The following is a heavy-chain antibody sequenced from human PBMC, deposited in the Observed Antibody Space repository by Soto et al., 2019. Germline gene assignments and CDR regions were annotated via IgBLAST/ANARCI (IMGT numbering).Heavy chain of an antibody. CDR1: GYTFTSYG. J-gene: IGHJ6*02. CDR3: AREGSRHYYYNGMDV. Sequence: QVQLVQSGAEVKKPGASVKVSCKASGYTFTSYGFSWVRQAPGQGLEWMGWISADNGNTNYAQKLQARVTRTTDTSRSTAYMELRSLTSDDTAVYYSAREGSRHYYYNGMDVWGQGPTVTVSS. V-gene: IGHV1-18*01. D-gene: IGHD1-26*01. CDR2: ISADNGNT.